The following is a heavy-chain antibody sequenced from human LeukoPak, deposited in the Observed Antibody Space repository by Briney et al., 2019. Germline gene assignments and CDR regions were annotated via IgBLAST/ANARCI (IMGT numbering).Heavy chain of an antibody. V-gene: IGHV1-3*01. Sequence: ASVKVSCKASGYTFTSYGISWVRQAPGQRLEWMGWINAGNGNTKYSQKFQGRVTITRDTSASTAYMELSSLRSEDTAVYYCASTRNRDGSDYWGQGTLVTVSS. CDR1: GYTFTSYG. J-gene: IGHJ4*02. CDR3: ASTRNRDGSDY. CDR2: INAGNGNT. D-gene: IGHD5-24*01.